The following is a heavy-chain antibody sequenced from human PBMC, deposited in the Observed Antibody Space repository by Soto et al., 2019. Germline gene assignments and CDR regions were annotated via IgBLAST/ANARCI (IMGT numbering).Heavy chain of an antibody. CDR3: ARAVITRFNWFDP. V-gene: IGHV3-53*01. Sequence: EVQLVESGGGLIQPGGSLRLSCAASGFTVSSHYMSWVRQAPGKGLEWVSVIYSGGSTYYADSVKGRFTISRDNSKNTLYLQMNSLRAEDTAVYYCARAVITRFNWFDPWGQGTLVTVSS. CDR1: GFTVSSHY. CDR2: IYSGGST. J-gene: IGHJ5*02.